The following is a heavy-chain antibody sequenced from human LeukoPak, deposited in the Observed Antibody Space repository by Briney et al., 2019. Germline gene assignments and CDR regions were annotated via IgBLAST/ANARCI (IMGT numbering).Heavy chain of an antibody. V-gene: IGHV1-2*02. CDR1: GCTFTGYY. CDR3: ARGNYDILTGYDTLTGGY. D-gene: IGHD3-9*01. Sequence: GASVKVSCKASGCTFTGYYMHWVRQAPGQGLEWMGWINPNSGGTNYAQKFQGRVTMTRDTSISTAYMELSRLRSDDTAVYYCARGNYDILTGYDTLTGGYWGQGTLVTVSS. CDR2: INPNSGGT. J-gene: IGHJ4*02.